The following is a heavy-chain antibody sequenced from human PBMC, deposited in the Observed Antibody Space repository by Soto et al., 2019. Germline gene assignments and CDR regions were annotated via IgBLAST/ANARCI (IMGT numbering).Heavy chain of an antibody. CDR2: IYHRGTT. CDR3: ARGRGITHYRPWCDP. J-gene: IGHJ5*02. D-gene: IGHD3-10*01. Sequence: QMQLQESGSGLVRPSQTLSLTCAVSGGAISSGGYSWNWLRQPPGKGLEWSGFIYHRGTTFYNPTVQSRVAMSMDRSKIKFSMNVTSVTSADTAVYYCARGRGITHYRPWCDPWGQGTLVTVSS. CDR1: GGAISSGGYS. V-gene: IGHV4-30-2*01.